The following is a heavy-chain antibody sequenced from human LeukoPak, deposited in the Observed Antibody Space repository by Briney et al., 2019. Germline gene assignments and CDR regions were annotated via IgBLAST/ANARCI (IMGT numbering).Heavy chain of an antibody. CDR1: GGSISSYY. V-gene: IGHV4-59*13. CDR2: IYYSGNT. Sequence: SETLSLTCTVSGGSISSYYWSWIRQPQGKGLEWIGYIYYSGNTYYNPSLKSRVTISVDTSKNQFSLKVNSVTAADTAVYYCARTKPLDPFDFWGQGTLVTVSS. J-gene: IGHJ3*01. CDR3: ARTKPLDPFDF.